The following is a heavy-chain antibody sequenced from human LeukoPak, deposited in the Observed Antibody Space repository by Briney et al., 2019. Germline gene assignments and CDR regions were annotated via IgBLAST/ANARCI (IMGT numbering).Heavy chain of an antibody. V-gene: IGHV3-30*02. Sequence: GGSLRLSCAASGFTFSSYGMHWVRQAPGKGLEWVAFIRYDGSNKYYADSVKGRFTISRDNAKNSLYLQMNSLRAEDTAVYYCATSPLWGYAFDIWGQGTMVTVSS. CDR1: GFTFSSYG. J-gene: IGHJ3*02. D-gene: IGHD2/OR15-2a*01. CDR3: ATSPLWGYAFDI. CDR2: IRYDGSNK.